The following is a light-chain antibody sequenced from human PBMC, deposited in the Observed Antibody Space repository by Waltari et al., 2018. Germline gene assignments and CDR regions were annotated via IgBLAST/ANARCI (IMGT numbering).Light chain of an antibody. Sequence: CRASPSVSRACAWCQQKPGQAPRLLIYGASTRATGIPDRFSGSGSGTDFSLTISRLEPDDFAIYYCQHYLRLPVTFGQGTTVEI. V-gene: IGKV3-20*01. CDR2: GAS. J-gene: IGKJ1*01. CDR3: QHYLRLPVT. CDR1: PSVSRA.